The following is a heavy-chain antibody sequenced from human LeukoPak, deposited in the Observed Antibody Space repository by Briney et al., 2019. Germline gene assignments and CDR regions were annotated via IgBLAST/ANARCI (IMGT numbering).Heavy chain of an antibody. CDR3: ARLSMASDHFDY. CDR1: GFTFSSYD. Sequence: GGSLRLSCAASGFTFSSYDMHWVRQATGKGLEWVSAIGTAGDTYYPGSVKGRFTISRENAKNSLYLQMNSLRAGDTAVYYCARLSMASDHFDYWGQGTLVTVSS. V-gene: IGHV3-13*01. J-gene: IGHJ4*02. D-gene: IGHD5-24*01. CDR2: IGTAGDT.